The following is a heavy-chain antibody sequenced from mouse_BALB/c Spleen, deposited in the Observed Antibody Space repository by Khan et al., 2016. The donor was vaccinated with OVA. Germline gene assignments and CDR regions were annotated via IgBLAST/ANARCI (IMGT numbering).Heavy chain of an antibody. Sequence: VQLQQSGPGLVQPSQSLSITCTVSGFSLTTYGVHWVRQSPGKGLEWLGVIWSGGSTDYNAAFISRLIISKDNSQSQVFFKMNSLQANDTAIYYCARNYDDDEGLAYWGQGTLVTVSA. J-gene: IGHJ3*01. D-gene: IGHD2-4*01. CDR3: ARNYDDDEGLAY. V-gene: IGHV2-2*02. CDR2: IWSGGST. CDR1: GFSLTTYG.